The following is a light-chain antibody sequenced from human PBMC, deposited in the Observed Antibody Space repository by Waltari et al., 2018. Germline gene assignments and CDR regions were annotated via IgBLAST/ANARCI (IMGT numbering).Light chain of an antibody. CDR3: QQANSFPPWT. CDR2: SAS. J-gene: IGKJ1*01. Sequence: DIQMTQSPSSVSASVGDSVTITCRASQDINNLVAWYQQRPGKSPTLLVHSASTLQTGVPSRFSGSGSGTDFTLTISNLQPEDFATYYCQQANSFPPWTFGQGTKVEIK. V-gene: IGKV1-12*01. CDR1: QDINNL.